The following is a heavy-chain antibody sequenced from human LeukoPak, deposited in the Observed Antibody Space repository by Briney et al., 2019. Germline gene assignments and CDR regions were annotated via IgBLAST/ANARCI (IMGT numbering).Heavy chain of an antibody. CDR1: GFTFSSYA. D-gene: IGHD2-2*01. CDR3: AKARGGDCSSTSCPNWFDP. J-gene: IGHJ5*02. V-gene: IGHV3-23*01. CDR2: ISGSGGST. Sequence: GGSLRLSCAASGFTFSSYAMSWVRQAPGKGLEWVSAISGSGGSTYYADSVKGRFTISRDNSKNTLYLQMNSLRAEDTAVYYCAKARGGDCSSTSCPNWFDPWGQGTLVTVSS.